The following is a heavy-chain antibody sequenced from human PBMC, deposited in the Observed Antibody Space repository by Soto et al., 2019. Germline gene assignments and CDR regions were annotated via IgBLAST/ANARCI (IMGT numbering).Heavy chain of an antibody. CDR2: ISGSGGST. CDR3: AKLMITFGGVKGEPRTPIDY. Sequence: EVQLLESGGGLVQPGGSLRLSCAASGFTFSSYAMSWVRQAPGKGLEWVSAISGSGGSTYYADSVKGRFTISRDNSKNTLYLQMNSLRAEDTAVYYCAKLMITFGGVKGEPRTPIDYWGQGTLVTVSS. CDR1: GFTFSSYA. V-gene: IGHV3-23*01. D-gene: IGHD3-16*01. J-gene: IGHJ4*02.